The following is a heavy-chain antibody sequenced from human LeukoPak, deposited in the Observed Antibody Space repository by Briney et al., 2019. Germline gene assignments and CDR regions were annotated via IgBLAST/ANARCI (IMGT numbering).Heavy chain of an antibody. J-gene: IGHJ4*02. CDR2: IYYSGST. Sequence: SETLSLTCTVSGGSISSYYWSWIRQPPGRGLEWIGNIYYSGSTNYNPSLKSRVTISVDTSKNQFSLKLSSVTAADTAIYYCARSYCSGGSCWVYFDYWGQGTLVTVSS. D-gene: IGHD2-15*01. CDR1: GGSISSYY. CDR3: ARSYCSGGSCWVYFDY. V-gene: IGHV4-59*08.